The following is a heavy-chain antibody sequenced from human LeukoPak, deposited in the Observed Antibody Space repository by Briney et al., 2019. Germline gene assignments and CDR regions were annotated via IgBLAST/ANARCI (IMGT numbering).Heavy chain of an antibody. CDR3: ARVDYGSYPY. CDR2: ISAYNGNT. CDR1: GYTFTNFG. J-gene: IGHJ4*02. D-gene: IGHD1-26*01. Sequence: ASVKVSCKASGYTFTNFGLSWVRQAPGQGLEWMGWISAYNGNTNYAQKLQGKVSMTTDTSTSTAYMELRSLKSDDTAVYYCARVDYGSYPYWGQGTLVTVSS. V-gene: IGHV1-18*01.